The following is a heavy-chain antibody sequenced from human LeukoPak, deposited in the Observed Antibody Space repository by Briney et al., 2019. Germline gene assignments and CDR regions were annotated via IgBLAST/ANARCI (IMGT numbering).Heavy chain of an antibody. CDR2: ISANGGET. V-gene: IGHV3-23*01. J-gene: IGHJ4*02. Sequence: GGSLRLSCAASGFTFSDYVMTWVRQAPGKGLEWVPSISANGGETSYADSVKGRFTISRDNSKNTLFLQMNSLRVEDSAVYYCATDREGDPSCYYLVGGQGTLITVSS. D-gene: IGHD3-22*01. CDR3: ATDREGDPSCYYLV. CDR1: GFTFSDYV.